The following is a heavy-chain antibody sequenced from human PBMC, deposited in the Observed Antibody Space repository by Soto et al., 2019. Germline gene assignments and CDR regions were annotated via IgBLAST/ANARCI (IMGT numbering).Heavy chain of an antibody. J-gene: IGHJ4*02. CDR1: GGSISSGEYY. V-gene: IGHV4-30-4*01. CDR3: ARVVNDYFDY. CDR2: ISYSGST. Sequence: PSETLSLTCTVSGGSISSGEYYWTWIRQPPGKGLEWIGYISYSGSTHYSPSLKSRVGITVDTSENQFSLNLASVSAEDTAVYYCARVVNDYFDYWGQGTLVTVSS.